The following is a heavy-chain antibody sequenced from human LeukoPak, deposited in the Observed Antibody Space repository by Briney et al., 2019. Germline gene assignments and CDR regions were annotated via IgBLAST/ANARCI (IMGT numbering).Heavy chain of an antibody. D-gene: IGHD3-22*01. CDR3: ASGYYYDSSGYYSWFDP. V-gene: IGHV4-34*01. Sequence: SETLSLTCTVSGGSISSYYWSWIRQPPGKGLEWIGEINHSGSTNYNPSLKSRVTISVDTSKNQFSLKLSSVTAADTAVYYCASGYYYDSSGYYSWFDPWGQGTLVTVSS. J-gene: IGHJ5*02. CDR1: GGSISSYY. CDR2: INHSGST.